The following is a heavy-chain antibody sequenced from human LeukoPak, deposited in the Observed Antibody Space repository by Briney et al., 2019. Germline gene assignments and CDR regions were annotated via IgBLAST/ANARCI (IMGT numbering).Heavy chain of an antibody. J-gene: IGHJ3*02. Sequence: PSETLSLTCAVYGGSFSGYYWSWIRQPPGKGLEWIGYIYHSGSTYYNPSLKSRVTISVDRSKNQFSLKLSSVTAADTAVYYCARGGWITIFGVVSPFDIWGQGTMVTVSS. V-gene: IGHV4-34*01. CDR3: ARGGWITIFGVVSPFDI. D-gene: IGHD3-3*01. CDR2: IYHSGST. CDR1: GGSFSGYY.